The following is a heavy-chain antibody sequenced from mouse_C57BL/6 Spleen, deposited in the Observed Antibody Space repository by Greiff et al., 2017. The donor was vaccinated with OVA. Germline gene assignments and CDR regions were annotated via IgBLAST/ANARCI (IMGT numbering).Heavy chain of an antibody. CDR3: ARSPHYYGSSYEYFDV. CDR2: IDPSDSYT. Sequence: QVQLQQPGAELVKPGASVKLSCKASGYTFTSYWMQWVKQRPGQGVEWIGEIDPSDSYTNYNQKFKGKATLTVDTSSSTAYMQLSSLTSEDSAVYYCARSPHYYGSSYEYFDVWGTGTTVTVSS. D-gene: IGHD1-1*01. J-gene: IGHJ1*03. CDR1: GYTFTSYW. V-gene: IGHV1-50*01.